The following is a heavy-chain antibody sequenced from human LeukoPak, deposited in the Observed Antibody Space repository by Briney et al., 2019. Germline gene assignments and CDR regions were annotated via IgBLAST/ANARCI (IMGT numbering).Heavy chain of an antibody. CDR3: ARHIAAGTSDYYYGMDV. V-gene: IGHV4-59*01. J-gene: IGHJ6*04. CDR2: IYYSGST. Sequence: SETLSLTCTVSGGSISSYYWSWIRQPPGKGLEWIGYIYYSGSTNYNPSLKSRVTISVDTSKNQFSLKLSSVTAADTAVYYCARHIAAGTSDYYYGMDVWGKGTTVTDSS. D-gene: IGHD6-13*01. CDR1: GGSISSYY.